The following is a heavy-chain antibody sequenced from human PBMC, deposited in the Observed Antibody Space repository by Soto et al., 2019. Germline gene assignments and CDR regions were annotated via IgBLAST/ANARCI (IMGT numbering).Heavy chain of an antibody. J-gene: IGHJ4*02. V-gene: IGHV1-69*06. CDR1: GCTFSSSS. CDR2: IIPIFGTA. D-gene: IGHD3-22*01. Sequence: GASVKVSCKPSGCTFSSSSLSWVRQAPGRGLEWMGGIIPIFGTANYAQKFQGRVTITADKSTSTAYMELSSLRSEDTAVYYCASCWGYYYDSSGSPSNVGLDYWGQRTLVTVSS. CDR3: ASCWGYYYDSSGSPSNVGLDY.